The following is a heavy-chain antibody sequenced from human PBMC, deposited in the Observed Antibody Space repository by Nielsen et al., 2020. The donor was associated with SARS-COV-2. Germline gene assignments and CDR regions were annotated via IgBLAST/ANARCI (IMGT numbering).Heavy chain of an antibody. J-gene: IGHJ4*02. D-gene: IGHD6-19*01. V-gene: IGHV1-2*02. CDR3: ARVEQWLVHYFDY. CDR1: GYTFTGYY. Sequence: ASVKVSCKASGYTFTGYYMHWVRQAPGQGLEWMGWINPNSGGTNYAQKFQGRVTMTRDTSISTAYMELSRLRSDDTAVYYCARVEQWLVHYFDYWGQGTLVTVSS. CDR2: INPNSGGT.